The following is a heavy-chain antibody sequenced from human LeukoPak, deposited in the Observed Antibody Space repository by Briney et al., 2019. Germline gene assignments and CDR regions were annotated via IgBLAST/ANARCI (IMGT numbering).Heavy chain of an antibody. D-gene: IGHD6-13*01. CDR1: GFTFSSYG. CDR3: AKDSLAAAGTRMADN. CDR2: IMYDGINK. J-gene: IGHJ4*02. V-gene: IGHV3-30*02. Sequence: GGSLRLSCVASGFTFSSYGMHWVRQAPGKGLEWVAFIMYDGINKYNADSVKGRFTISRDNSKNTLYLQMSSLRPEDTAVYYCAKDSLAAAGTRMADNWGQGTLVTVSS.